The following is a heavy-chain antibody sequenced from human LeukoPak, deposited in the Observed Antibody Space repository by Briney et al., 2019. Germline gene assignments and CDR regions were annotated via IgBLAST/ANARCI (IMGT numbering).Heavy chain of an antibody. V-gene: IGHV6-1*01. CDR2: TYYRSKWYN. CDR3: AGGGGGNHI. D-gene: IGHD2-21*01. J-gene: IGHJ4*02. CDR1: GDSVSSNSTA. Sequence: SQTLSLSCAISGDSVSSNSTAWNWIGQSPSRGLEWLGRTYYRSKWYNDYAVSVRSRITINPDTSKNQFSLQLNSVTPEDTAVYYCAGGGGGNHIWGQGTLVTVSS.